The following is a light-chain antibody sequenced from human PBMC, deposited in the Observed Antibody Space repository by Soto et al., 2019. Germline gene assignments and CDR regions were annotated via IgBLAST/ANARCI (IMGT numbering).Light chain of an antibody. J-gene: IGLJ1*01. CDR2: EGS. CDR1: SSDVGSYNL. CDR3: CSYAGSSTYV. V-gene: IGLV2-23*01. Sequence: GLTQPASVSGSPGQSITISCTGTSSDVGSYNLVSWYQQHPGKAPKLMIYEGSKRPSGVSNRFSGSKSGNTASLTISGLQAEDEADYYCCSYAGSSTYVFGTGTKVTVL.